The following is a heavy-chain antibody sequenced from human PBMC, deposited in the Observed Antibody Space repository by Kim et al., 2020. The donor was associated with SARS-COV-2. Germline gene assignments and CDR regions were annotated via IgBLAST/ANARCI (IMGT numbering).Heavy chain of an antibody. CDR2: ISSSSTTM. D-gene: IGHD3-10*01. Sequence: GGSLRLSCAASGFNFNTYSMNWVRQAPGKGLEWVSYISSSSTTMYYADSVRGRFTISRDNAKNSLFLQMNSLRDEDTAVYYCARCPLSMTMVRGMITTTLDFIYPMDGGRRGSKETGSS. V-gene: IGHV3-48*02. J-gene: IGHJ6*04. CDR1: GFNFNTYS. CDR3: ARCPLSMTMVRGMITTTLDFIYPMDG.